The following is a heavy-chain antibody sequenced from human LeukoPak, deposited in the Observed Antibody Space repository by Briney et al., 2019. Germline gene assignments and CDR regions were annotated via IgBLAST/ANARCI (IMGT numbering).Heavy chain of an antibody. D-gene: IGHD3-10*01. CDR3: AADPTVYGSGSPPGEY. CDR2: IIPIFGTA. J-gene: IGHJ4*02. Sequence: ASVKVSCKASGGTFSSYAISWVRQAPGQGLEWMGGIIPIFGTANYAQKFQGRVTITADESTSTAYMELSSLRSEDTAVYYCAADPTVYGSGSPPGEYWGQGTLVTVSS. CDR1: GGTFSSYA. V-gene: IGHV1-69*13.